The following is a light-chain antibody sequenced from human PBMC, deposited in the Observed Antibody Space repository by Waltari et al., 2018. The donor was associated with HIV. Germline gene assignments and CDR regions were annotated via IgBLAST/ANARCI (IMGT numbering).Light chain of an antibody. CDR3: AAWDDSRSGEVV. CDR1: NSNIGSNT. J-gene: IGLJ2*01. Sequence: QSVLTQPPSASGTPGQRVTISCSGRNSNIGSNTVNWYRQFPGTAPKLLIYGNNLRPSGVPYRLSCSRSGTSASLAISGLQSDDEADYYCAAWDDSRSGEVVFGGGTKLTVL. CDR2: GNN. V-gene: IGLV1-44*01.